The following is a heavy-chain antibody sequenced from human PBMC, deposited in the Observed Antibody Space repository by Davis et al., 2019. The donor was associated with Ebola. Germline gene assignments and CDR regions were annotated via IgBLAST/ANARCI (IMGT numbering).Heavy chain of an antibody. J-gene: IGHJ4*02. CDR3: ARESFDY. CDR1: GFTFSSYW. Sequence: GSLKISCAASGFTFSSYWMSWVRQAPGKGLEWVAVIWYDGSNKYYADSVKGRFTISRDNSKNTLYLQMNSLRAEDTAVYYCARESFDYWGQGTLVTVSS. CDR2: IWYDGSNK. V-gene: IGHV3-33*08.